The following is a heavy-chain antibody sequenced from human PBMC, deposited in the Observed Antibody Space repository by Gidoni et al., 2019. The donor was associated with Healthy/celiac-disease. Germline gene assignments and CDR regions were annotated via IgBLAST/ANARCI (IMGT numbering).Heavy chain of an antibody. CDR2: ISSSSSYI. J-gene: IGHJ6*03. CDR3: ARDPPYGDYLMYYYMDV. Sequence: EVQLVESGGGLVKPGGSLRLSCAAAGSTFIRYRMNWVRQAPGKGLEWVSSISSSSSYIYYADSVKGRFTISRDNAKNSLYLQMNSLRAEDTAVYYCARDPPYGDYLMYYYMDVWGKGTTVTVSS. CDR1: GSTFIRYR. D-gene: IGHD4-17*01. V-gene: IGHV3-21*01.